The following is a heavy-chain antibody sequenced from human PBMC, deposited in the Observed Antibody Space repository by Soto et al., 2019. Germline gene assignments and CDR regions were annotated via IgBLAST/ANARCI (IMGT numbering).Heavy chain of an antibody. Sequence: EVQLVESGGGLVQPGGSLRLSCAASGFTFSSYSMNWVRQAPGQGLAWVSYISSSSSTIYYADSVKGRFTISRDNAKNSLYLQMNSLRAEDTAVYYCARDTAMVIDYWGQGTLVTVSS. D-gene: IGHD5-18*01. CDR2: ISSSSSTI. CDR1: GFTFSSYS. CDR3: ARDTAMVIDY. V-gene: IGHV3-48*01. J-gene: IGHJ4*02.